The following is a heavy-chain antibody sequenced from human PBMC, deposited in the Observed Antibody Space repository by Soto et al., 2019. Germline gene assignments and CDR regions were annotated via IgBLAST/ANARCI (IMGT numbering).Heavy chain of an antibody. Sequence: DVQLLESGGGLVQPEGSLRLSCAASGFTFSSYAMGWVRQGPGKGLEWVAVVSIGGSTHYADSVRGRFTISRDNSKNTLSLQMNSLTAEDTSLYVCATRRGAGGHFDYWGQGALVTVSS. CDR2: VSIGGST. CDR3: ATRRGAGGHFDY. D-gene: IGHD2-15*01. V-gene: IGHV3-23*01. CDR1: GFTFSSYA. J-gene: IGHJ4*02.